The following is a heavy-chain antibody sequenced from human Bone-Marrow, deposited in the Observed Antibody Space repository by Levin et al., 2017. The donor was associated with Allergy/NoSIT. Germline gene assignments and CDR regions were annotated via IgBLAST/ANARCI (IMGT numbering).Heavy chain of an antibody. V-gene: IGHV3-30*03. D-gene: IGHD1-26*01. Sequence: PGGSLRLSCAASGFDFGSYGMHWIRQAPGKGLEWVAVISYDGTIKQNVDSVKGRFTISRDNPKNTLYLQMNSLRTEDTAIYYCARDIGPVGATSDYWGQGTLVTVSS. CDR3: ARDIGPVGATSDY. CDR2: ISYDGTIK. J-gene: IGHJ4*02. CDR1: GFDFGSYG.